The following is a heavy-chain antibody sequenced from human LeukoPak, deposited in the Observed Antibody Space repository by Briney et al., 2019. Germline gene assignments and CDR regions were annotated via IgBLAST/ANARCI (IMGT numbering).Heavy chain of an antibody. Sequence: GGSLRLSCAASGFTFSSHAMSWVRQTPGKGLDWVSGISGVGGSTYYADSVKGRFTISRDNSKNTLYLQMNSLRAEDTAVYYCAKDLKTVTIGRLMDVWGKGTTVTVSS. D-gene: IGHD4-17*01. CDR2: ISGVGGST. CDR1: GFTFSSHA. V-gene: IGHV3-23*01. J-gene: IGHJ6*03. CDR3: AKDLKTVTIGRLMDV.